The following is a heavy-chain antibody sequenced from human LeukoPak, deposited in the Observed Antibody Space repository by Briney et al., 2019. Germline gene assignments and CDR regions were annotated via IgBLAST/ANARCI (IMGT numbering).Heavy chain of an antibody. CDR2: IYTSGST. Sequence: PSETLSLTCSASGGSISSSSYYWGWIRQPPGKGLEWIGRIYTSGSTNYNPSLKSRVTISVDTSKNQFSLKLSSVTAADTAVYYCARIATTLDYYGSGSFHRQPYYFDYWGQGTLVTVSS. CDR3: ARIATTLDYYGSGSFHRQPYYFDY. CDR1: GGSISSSSYY. D-gene: IGHD3-10*01. J-gene: IGHJ4*02. V-gene: IGHV4-61*02.